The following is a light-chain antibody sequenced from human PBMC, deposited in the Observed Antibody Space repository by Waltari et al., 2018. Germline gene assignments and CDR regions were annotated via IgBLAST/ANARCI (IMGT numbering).Light chain of an antibody. CDR3: LQYNSHPWT. CDR2: GAS. V-gene: IGKV1-17*01. Sequence: DIQMTQSPSSLSASAGDTVTITCRASQVISIYLSWYQQKPGKTPKRLIFGASSLESGVPSRFSGSGSVTDFTLTISSLQPEDFATYYCLQYNSHPWTFGQGTKVEIK. CDR1: QVISIY. J-gene: IGKJ1*01.